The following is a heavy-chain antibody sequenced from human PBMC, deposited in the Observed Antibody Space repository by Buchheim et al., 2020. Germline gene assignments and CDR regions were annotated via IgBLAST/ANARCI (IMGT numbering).Heavy chain of an antibody. D-gene: IGHD2-2*01. J-gene: IGHJ6*02. CDR3: AKELREDIVVVPAALYGMDV. CDR1: GFTFSSYA. V-gene: IGHV3-23*01. CDR2: ISGSGGST. Sequence: EVQLLESGGGLVQPGGSLRLSCAASGFTFSSYAMSWVRQAPGKGLEWVSAISGSGGSTYYADPVKGRFTISRDNSKNTLYLQMNSLGAEDTAVYYCAKELREDIVVVPAALYGMDVWGQGTT.